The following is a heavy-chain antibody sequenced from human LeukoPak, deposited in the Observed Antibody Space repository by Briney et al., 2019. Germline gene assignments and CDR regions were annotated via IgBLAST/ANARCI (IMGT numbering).Heavy chain of an antibody. CDR2: IYHSGST. CDR3: ARGFTSVDTAMVRYFDY. D-gene: IGHD5-18*01. V-gene: IGHV4-38-2*02. J-gene: IGHJ4*02. Sequence: SETLSLTCTVSGYSISSGYYWGWIRQPPGKGLEWIGSIYHSGSTYYNPSLKSRVTISVDTSKNQFSLKLSSVTAADTAVYYCARGFTSVDTAMVRYFDYWGQGTLVTVSS. CDR1: GYSISSGYY.